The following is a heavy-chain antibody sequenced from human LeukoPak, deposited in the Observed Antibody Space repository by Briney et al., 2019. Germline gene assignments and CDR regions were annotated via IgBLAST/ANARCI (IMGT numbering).Heavy chain of an antibody. CDR1: GFTFSSYS. V-gene: IGHV3-21*01. J-gene: IGHJ4*02. D-gene: IGHD2-15*01. CDR2: ISSSSSYI. CDR3: ARDHYPSGGSCCF. Sequence: KSGGSLRLSCAASGFTFSSYSMNWVRQAPGKGLGWVSSISSSSSYIYYADSVKGRFTISRDNAKNSLYLQMNSLRAEDTAVYYCARDHYPSGGSCCFWGQGTLVTVSS.